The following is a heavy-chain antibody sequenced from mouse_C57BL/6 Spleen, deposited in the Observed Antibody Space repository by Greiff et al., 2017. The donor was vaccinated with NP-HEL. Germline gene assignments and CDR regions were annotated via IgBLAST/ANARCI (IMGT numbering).Heavy chain of an antibody. D-gene: IGHD1-1*01. V-gene: IGHV1-50*01. CDR2: IDPSDSYT. Sequence: QVQLQQPGAELVKPGASVKLSCKASGYTFTSYWMQWVKQRPGQGLEWIGEIDPSDSYTNYNQKFKGKATLTVDTSSSTAYMQLSSLTSEDSAVYYCARSGLRETFDYWGQGTTLTVSS. J-gene: IGHJ2*01. CDR1: GYTFTSYW. CDR3: ARSGLRETFDY.